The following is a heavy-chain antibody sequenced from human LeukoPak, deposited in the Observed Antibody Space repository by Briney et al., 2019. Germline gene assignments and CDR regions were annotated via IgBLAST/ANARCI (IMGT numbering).Heavy chain of an antibody. CDR2: INSDGTGT. Sequence: GGSLRLSCAASGFTFSSYWMHWVRQAPGKGLVWVSRINSDGTGTSYADSVKGRFTISRDNAKSTLYLQMNSLRAEDTAVYYCAKEGVTSQGVFGGQGTLVTVSS. V-gene: IGHV3-74*01. CDR3: AKEGVTSQGVF. D-gene: IGHD3-16*02. CDR1: GFTFSSYW. J-gene: IGHJ4*02.